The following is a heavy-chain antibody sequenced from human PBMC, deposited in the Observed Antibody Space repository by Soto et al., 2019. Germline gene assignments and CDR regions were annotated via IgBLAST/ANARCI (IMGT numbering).Heavy chain of an antibody. V-gene: IGHV1-46*01. J-gene: IGHJ5*02. D-gene: IGHD2-15*01. CDR3: ARDGDCSGGSCSTNYWFDP. Sequence: QVQLEQSGAEVKKPGASVKVSCKASGYTFSSQYMNWVRQAPGQGLDWMGIINPSGGSTSSAQKFQGRLTLTRDISTSTFYMELSSLRSEDMAVYYCARDGDCSGGSCSTNYWFDPWGQGTLVTVSS. CDR2: INPSGGST. CDR1: GYTFSSQY.